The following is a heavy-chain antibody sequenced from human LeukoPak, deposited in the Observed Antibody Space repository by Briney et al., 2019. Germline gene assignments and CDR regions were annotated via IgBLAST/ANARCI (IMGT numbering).Heavy chain of an antibody. CDR3: ARGRYYDSGGYDEAFDI. Sequence: GASVKVSCKASGYTFTGYYMHWVRQAPGQGLEWMGWISGYNGNTKYAQNLQGRVTMTTDTSTTTAYMELRSLRSDDTAVYYCARGRYYDSGGYDEAFDIWGQGTAVTVSS. V-gene: IGHV1-18*04. J-gene: IGHJ3*02. CDR1: GYTFTGYY. CDR2: ISGYNGNT. D-gene: IGHD3-22*01.